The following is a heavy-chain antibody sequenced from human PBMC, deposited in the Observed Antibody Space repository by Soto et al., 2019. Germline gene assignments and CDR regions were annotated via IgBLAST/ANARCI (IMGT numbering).Heavy chain of an antibody. CDR3: AKSLADSWNKYYFHY. V-gene: IGHV3-23*01. CDR1: GFTFSDYS. Sequence: EVQLLESGGDLVQPGGSQRLSCAASGFTFSDYSMSWVRQAPGKGLEWVSGISGTGESTHYADSVKGRFTISRANSGDTLYLQMQSLTAEDTAVYYCAKSLADSWNKYYFHYWGRGTLVTVSS. D-gene: IGHD1-20*01. CDR2: ISGTGEST. J-gene: IGHJ4*02.